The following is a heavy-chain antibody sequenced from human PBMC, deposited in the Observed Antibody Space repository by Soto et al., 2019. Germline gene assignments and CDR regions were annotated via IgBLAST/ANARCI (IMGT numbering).Heavy chain of an antibody. CDR3: ARRLNTAMVTYYFDY. CDR1: GFTFSSYS. Sequence: EVQLVESGGGLVKPGGSLRLSCAASGFTFSSYSMNWVRQAPGKGLEWVSSISSSSSYIYYADSVKGRFTISRDNAKNSLYLQMNSLRAEDTAVYYCARRLNTAMVTYYFDYWGQGTLVTVSS. J-gene: IGHJ4*02. D-gene: IGHD5-18*01. V-gene: IGHV3-21*01. CDR2: ISSSSSYI.